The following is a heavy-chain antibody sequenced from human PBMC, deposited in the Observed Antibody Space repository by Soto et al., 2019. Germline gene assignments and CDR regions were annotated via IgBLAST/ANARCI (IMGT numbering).Heavy chain of an antibody. CDR2: TYYRSKWYN. Sequence: PSQTLSLTCAISGDSFSSNSAALNWIRQSPSRGLEWLGRTYYRSKWYNDYAVSVKSRITINPDTSKNQFSLQLNSVTPEDTAVYYCARDLNWNYTSYYYYGMDVWGQGTTVTVSS. J-gene: IGHJ6*02. D-gene: IGHD1-7*01. V-gene: IGHV6-1*01. CDR3: ARDLNWNYTSYYYYGMDV. CDR1: GDSFSSNSAA.